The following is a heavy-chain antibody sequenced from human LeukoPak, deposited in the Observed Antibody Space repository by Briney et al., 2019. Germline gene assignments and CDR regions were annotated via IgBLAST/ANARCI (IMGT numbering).Heavy chain of an antibody. J-gene: IGHJ4*02. CDR2: VHYSGSA. CDR1: GGSFSGYY. D-gene: IGHD6-13*01. CDR3: ARGPSHTSTWFFDY. V-gene: IGHV4-34*01. Sequence: SETLSLTCAVYGGSFSGYYWTWIRQSPGRGLEWIGEVHYSGSATYNPSLKSRVTISVDTSINQFSLKMNSVTAADTAVYYCARGPSHTSTWFFDYWGQGTLVTVSS.